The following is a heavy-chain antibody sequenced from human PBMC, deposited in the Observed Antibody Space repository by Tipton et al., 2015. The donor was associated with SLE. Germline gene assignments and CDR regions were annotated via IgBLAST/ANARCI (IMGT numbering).Heavy chain of an antibody. D-gene: IGHD3-16*01. CDR2: IFDSGST. J-gene: IGHJ4*02. Sequence: TLSLTCTVSGGSISGHYWSWIRQPPGKGLEWIGYIFDSGSTNSNPPLQSRVTISVDTSKNQFSLKVTSVTAVDTAVYYCARHWGYWGQGTLVTVSS. CDR1: GGSISGHY. V-gene: IGHV4-59*11. CDR3: ARHWGY.